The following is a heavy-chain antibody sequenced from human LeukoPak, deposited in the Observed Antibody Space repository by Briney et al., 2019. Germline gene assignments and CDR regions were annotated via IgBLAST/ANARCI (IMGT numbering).Heavy chain of an antibody. CDR2: FDPEDGET. J-gene: IGHJ5*02. CDR1: GYTLTELS. D-gene: IGHD3-16*02. CDR3: ATVGITFGGVIVKGGKNWFDP. Sequence: ASVKVSCKVSGYTLTELSMHWVRQAPGKGLEWMGGFDPEDGETIYAQKFQGRVTMTEDTSTDTAYMELSSLRSEDTAVYYCATVGITFGGVIVKGGKNWFDPWGQGTLVTVSS. V-gene: IGHV1-24*01.